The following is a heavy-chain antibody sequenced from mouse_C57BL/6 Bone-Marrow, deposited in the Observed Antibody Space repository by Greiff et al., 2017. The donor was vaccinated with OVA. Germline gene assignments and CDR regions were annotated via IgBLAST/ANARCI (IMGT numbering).Heavy chain of an antibody. D-gene: IGHD2-5*01. Sequence: EVKLQESGPELVKPGASVKISCKASGYSFTGYYMNWVKQSPEKSLEWIGEINPSTGGTTYNQKFKAKATLTVDKSSSTAYMQLKSLTSEDSAVYYCARSNRYFDVWGTGTTVTVSS. CDR1: GYSFTGYY. CDR2: INPSTGGT. CDR3: ARSNRYFDV. J-gene: IGHJ1*03. V-gene: IGHV1-42*01.